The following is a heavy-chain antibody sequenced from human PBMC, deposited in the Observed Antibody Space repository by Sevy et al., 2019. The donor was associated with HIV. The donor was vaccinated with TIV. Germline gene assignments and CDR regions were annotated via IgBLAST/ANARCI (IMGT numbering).Heavy chain of an antibody. Sequence: GESLKISCKGSGYSFTSYWIGRVRQMPGKGLEWMGIIYPGDSDTRYSPSFQGQVTISADKSIGTAYLQWSSLKASDTAMYYCARHVRGVVAATDYGMDVWGQGTTVTVSS. CDR3: ARHVRGVVAATDYGMDV. D-gene: IGHD2-15*01. J-gene: IGHJ6*02. CDR1: GYSFTSYW. CDR2: IYPGDSDT. V-gene: IGHV5-51*01.